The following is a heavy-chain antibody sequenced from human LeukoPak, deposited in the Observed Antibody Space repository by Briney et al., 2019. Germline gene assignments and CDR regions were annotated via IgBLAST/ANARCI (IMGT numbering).Heavy chain of an antibody. V-gene: IGHV4-59*01. J-gene: IGHJ6*03. CDR2: IYYSGST. Sequence: SETLSLTCTVSGGSISSYYWSWIRQPPGKGLEWIGYIYYSGSTNYNPSLKSRVTISVDTSKNQFSLKLSSVTAADTAVYYCARYSSSWHGYYYYYMDVWGKGTTVTVSS. CDR3: ARYSSSWHGYYYYYMDV. D-gene: IGHD6-13*01. CDR1: GGSISSYY.